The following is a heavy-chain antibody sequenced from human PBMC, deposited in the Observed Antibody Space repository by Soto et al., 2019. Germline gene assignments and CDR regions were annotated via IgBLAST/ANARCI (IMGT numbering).Heavy chain of an antibody. V-gene: IGHV3-48*01. Sequence: GGSLRLSCAASGFTFSSYSMNWVRQAPGKGLEWVSYISSSSSTIYYADSVKGRFTISRDNAKNSLYLQMNSLRAEDTAVYYCARMGGHMDVWGKGTTVTVSS. CDR3: ARMGGHMDV. J-gene: IGHJ6*03. CDR1: GFTFSSYS. CDR2: ISSSSSTI. D-gene: IGHD1-26*01.